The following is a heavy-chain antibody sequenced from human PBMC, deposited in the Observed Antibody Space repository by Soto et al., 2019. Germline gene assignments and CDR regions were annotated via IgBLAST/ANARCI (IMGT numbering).Heavy chain of an antibody. V-gene: IGHV4-61*01. J-gene: IGHJ6*02. CDR2: IYYSGTT. Sequence: SETLSLTCTVSVGSVSIGSYYWTWIRQPRGKGLEWLGYIYYSGTTNYNPPLKSRITISVDTSGNHFSLKLRSVTAADTAVYFCARTDCTTTACQAHGIDFWGQGTTVTVSS. D-gene: IGHD4-4*01. CDR3: ARTDCTTTACQAHGIDF. CDR1: VGSVSIGSYY.